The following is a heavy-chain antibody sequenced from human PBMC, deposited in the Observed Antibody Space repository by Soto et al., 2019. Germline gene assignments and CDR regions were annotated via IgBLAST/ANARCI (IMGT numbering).Heavy chain of an antibody. D-gene: IGHD1-20*01. CDR1: GGTISSYA. V-gene: IGHV1-24*01. CDR2: FDPEDGET. Sequence: ASVKVSCKASGGTISSYAISWVRQAPGKGLEWMGGFDPEDGETIYAQKFQGRVTMTEDTSTDTAYMELSSLRSEDTAVYYCATGSVFNFDPWGQGTLVTVSS. CDR3: ATGSVFNFDP. J-gene: IGHJ5*02.